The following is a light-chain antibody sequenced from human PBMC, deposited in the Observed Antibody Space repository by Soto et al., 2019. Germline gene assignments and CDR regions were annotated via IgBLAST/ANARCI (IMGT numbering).Light chain of an antibody. Sequence: DIVMTQSPISLPVSPGEPASISCRSSESLLYSNGYNYLDWYLQKPGQSPQLLIYLGSNRASGVPDRFSGSGSGTDFTLTISRVEAEDVGVYYCMQALQTPLTFGGGTKVEIK. CDR2: LGS. CDR1: ESLLYSNGYNY. J-gene: IGKJ4*01. V-gene: IGKV2-28*01. CDR3: MQALQTPLT.